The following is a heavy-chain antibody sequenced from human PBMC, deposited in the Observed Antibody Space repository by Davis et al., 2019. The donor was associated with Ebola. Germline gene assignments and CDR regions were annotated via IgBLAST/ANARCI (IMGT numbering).Heavy chain of an antibody. D-gene: IGHD6-6*01. CDR1: GYTFTSYD. J-gene: IGHJ4*02. CDR3: ARHSSLAAFDY. CDR2: MNPNSGNT. V-gene: IGHV1-8*03. Sequence: ASVKVSCKASGYTFTSYDINWVRQATGQGLEWMGWMNPNSGNTGYAQKFQGRVTITRNTSISTAYMELSSLRSEDTAVYYCARHSSLAAFDYWGQGTLVTVSS.